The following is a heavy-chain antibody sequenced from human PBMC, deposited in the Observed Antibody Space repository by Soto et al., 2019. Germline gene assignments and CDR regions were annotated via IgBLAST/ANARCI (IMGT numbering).Heavy chain of an antibody. V-gene: IGHV3-23*01. CDR2: ISGSGGST. D-gene: IGHD6-13*01. Sequence: EVQLLESGGGLVQPGGSLRLSCAASGFTFSSYAMSWVRQAPGKGLEWVSAISGSGGSTYYADSVKGRFTISRDNSKNTLYLQMNSLRAEDTAVYYCAKDLPGYSSSWAAFDIWGQGTMVTVSS. CDR1: GFTFSSYA. J-gene: IGHJ3*02. CDR3: AKDLPGYSSSWAAFDI.